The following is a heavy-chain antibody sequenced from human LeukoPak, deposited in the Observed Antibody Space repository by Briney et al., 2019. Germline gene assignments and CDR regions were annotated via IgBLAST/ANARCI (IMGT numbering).Heavy chain of an antibody. CDR1: GGTFSSYA. D-gene: IGHD5-18*01. J-gene: IGHJ6*03. CDR2: IIPIFGTA. V-gene: IGHV1-69*13. Sequence: GASVKVSCKASGGTFSSYAISRVRQAPGQGLEWMGGIIPIFGTANYAQKFQGRVTITADESTSTAYMELSSLRSEDTAVYYCARQPRGTATDYYYYYYMDVWGKGTTVTVSS. CDR3: ARQPRGTATDYYYYYYMDV.